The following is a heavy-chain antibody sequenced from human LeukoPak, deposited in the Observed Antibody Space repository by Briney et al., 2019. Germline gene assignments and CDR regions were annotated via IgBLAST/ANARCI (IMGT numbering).Heavy chain of an antibody. V-gene: IGHV1-3*01. CDR1: GYTFTSYD. Sequence: ASVKVSCKASGYTFTSYDINWVRQATGQRLEWMGWINAGNGNTKYSQKFQGRVTITRDTSASTAYMELSSLRSEDTAVYYCARGYYYDGSGYSTYFDYWGQGTLVTVSS. D-gene: IGHD3-22*01. CDR3: ARGYYYDGSGYSTYFDY. J-gene: IGHJ4*02. CDR2: INAGNGNT.